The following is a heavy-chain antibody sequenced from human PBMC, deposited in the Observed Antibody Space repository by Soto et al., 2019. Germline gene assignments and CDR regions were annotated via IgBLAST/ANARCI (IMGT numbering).Heavy chain of an antibody. CDR2: IKQDESEK. J-gene: IGHJ4*02. CDR3: ASDRFRGTYYLRGVTYFFEE. CDR1: GLTFTDYW. V-gene: IGHV3-7*03. Sequence: GGSLRLSCVTYGLTFTDYWMSWVRQAPGKGLEWVANIKQDESEKNYLDSVKGRFTISRDNAKNSIYLQMNSLRAEDTAVYYCASDRFRGTYYLRGVTYFFEEWGQGAPVTVSS. D-gene: IGHD1-26*01.